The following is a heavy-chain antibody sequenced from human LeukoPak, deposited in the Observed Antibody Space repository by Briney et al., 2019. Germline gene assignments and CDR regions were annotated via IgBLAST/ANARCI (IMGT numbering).Heavy chain of an antibody. J-gene: IGHJ4*02. V-gene: IGHV4-4*07. CDR1: GGSISSYY. CDR3: AREITYYDILTGPAYFDY. Sequence: SETLSLTCTVSGGSISSYYWSWIRQPAGKGLEWIGRIYTSGSTNYNPSLKSRVTMSVDTSKNQFSLKLGSVTAADTAVYYCAREITYYDILTGPAYFDYWGQGTLVTVSS. D-gene: IGHD3-9*01. CDR2: IYTSGST.